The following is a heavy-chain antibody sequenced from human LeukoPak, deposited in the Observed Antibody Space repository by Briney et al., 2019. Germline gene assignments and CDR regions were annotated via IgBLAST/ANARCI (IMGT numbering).Heavy chain of an antibody. D-gene: IGHD6-13*01. V-gene: IGHV3-7*01. CDR2: IKQDGSEQ. CDR1: GFTFTTFR. Sequence: AGGSLSPSSAPSGFTFTTFRMGGGRQAPGKGLEWVANIKQDGSEQYYVDSVKGRFIISRDNANNLLYLQLNSLRAEDTAVYHCASWYSNELNPIFAYGGQGALVTVSS. J-gene: IGHJ4*02. CDR3: ASWYSNELNPIFAY.